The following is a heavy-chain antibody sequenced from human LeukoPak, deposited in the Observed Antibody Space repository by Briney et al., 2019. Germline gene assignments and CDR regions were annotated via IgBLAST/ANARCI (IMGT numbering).Heavy chain of an antibody. CDR3: ARGRYYDFWSGYPPFDY. Sequence: SVKVACKAYGGTFSSYAISWVRQAPGQGLEWVGGIIPIVGQAKYAQKFQGRVTITADEATSTAYMELSSLRSEDTAVYYCARGRYYDFWSGYPPFDYWGQGTLVTVSS. V-gene: IGHV1-69*01. J-gene: IGHJ4*02. D-gene: IGHD3-3*01. CDR1: GGTFSSYA. CDR2: IIPIVGQA.